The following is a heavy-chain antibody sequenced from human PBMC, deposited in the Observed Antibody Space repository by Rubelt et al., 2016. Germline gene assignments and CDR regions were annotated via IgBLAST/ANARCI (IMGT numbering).Heavy chain of an antibody. J-gene: IGHJ4*02. CDR3: VRDSVANAWHDDDKDY. D-gene: IGHD1-1*01. Sequence: KGLEWVANIQQDGSLNFYVDCVKGRFTISRDNAKNSLFLQMNILRAEGTAVYFCVRDSVANAWHDDDKDYWRPGTLVTVSS. CDR2: IQQDGSLN. V-gene: IGHV3-7*03.